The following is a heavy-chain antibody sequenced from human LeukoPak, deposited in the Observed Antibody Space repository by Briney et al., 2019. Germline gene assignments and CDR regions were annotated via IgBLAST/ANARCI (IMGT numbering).Heavy chain of an antibody. Sequence: PSETLSLTCSVSGGSISSSYWSWIRQPPGKGLEWIGYISHDGKPDCSPSLKSRVTISADRSKNQCSLTLSSVTAADTAVYYCARLGVAEGRFNPWGQGTLVTVSS. CDR3: ARLGVAEGRFNP. CDR2: ISHDGKP. V-gene: IGHV4-59*01. J-gene: IGHJ5*02. D-gene: IGHD3-3*01. CDR1: GGSISSSY.